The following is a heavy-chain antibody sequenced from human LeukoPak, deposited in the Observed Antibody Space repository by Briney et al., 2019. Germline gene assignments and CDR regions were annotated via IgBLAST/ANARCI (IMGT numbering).Heavy chain of an antibody. V-gene: IGHV1-69*05. CDR3: ARSPLSDFWSGYYDKYNWFDP. CDR2: IIPIFGTA. Sequence: ASVKVSCKASGYTFTGYYMHWVRQAPGQGLEWMGGIIPIFGTANYAQKFQGRVTITTDESTSTAYMELSSLRSEDTAVYYCARSPLSDFWSGYYDKYNWFDPWGQGTLVTVSS. CDR1: GYTFTGYY. D-gene: IGHD3-3*01. J-gene: IGHJ5*02.